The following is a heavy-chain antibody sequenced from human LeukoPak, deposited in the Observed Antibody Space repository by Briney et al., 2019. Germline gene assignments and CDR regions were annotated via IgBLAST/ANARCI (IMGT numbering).Heavy chain of an antibody. D-gene: IGHD6-25*01. J-gene: IGHJ4*02. Sequence: GESLRISCKGSGYRFTSYWIGWVRQIPGKGLEWMAIIYPADSDIRYSPSFQGQVTISADKSISTAYLQWSSLKASDTAMYYCARSLTAAAGDYWGQGTLVTVSS. CDR1: GYRFTSYW. V-gene: IGHV5-51*01. CDR2: IYPADSDI. CDR3: ARSLTAAAGDY.